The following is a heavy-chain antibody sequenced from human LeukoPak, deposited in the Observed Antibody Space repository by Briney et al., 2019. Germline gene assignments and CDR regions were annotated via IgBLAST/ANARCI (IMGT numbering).Heavy chain of an antibody. V-gene: IGHV4-34*01. CDR1: GGSFSGYY. CDR2: INHSGST. D-gene: IGHD3-3*01. Sequence: PSETLSLTCAVYGGSFSGYYWSWIRQPPGKGLEWIGEINHSGSTNYNPSLKSRVTISVDTSKNQFSLKLSSVTAADTAVYYCARGLGGSHVLRFLEWPSDGMDVWGQGTTVTVSS. J-gene: IGHJ6*02. CDR3: ARGLGGSHVLRFLEWPSDGMDV.